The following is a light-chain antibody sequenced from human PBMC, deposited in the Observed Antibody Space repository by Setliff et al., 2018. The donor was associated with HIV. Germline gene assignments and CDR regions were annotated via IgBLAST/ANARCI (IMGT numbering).Light chain of an antibody. CDR2: DVS. Sequence: QSALTQPASVSGSPGQSITISCTGTSSDVGAYNYVSWYQQHPDKAPKLMIYDVSNRPSGVSNRFSGSKSGNTASLTISGLLAEDDADYYCSSYTTTSTVVFGGGTKVTVL. J-gene: IGLJ2*01. CDR3: SSYTTTSTVV. V-gene: IGLV2-14*03. CDR1: SSDVGAYNY.